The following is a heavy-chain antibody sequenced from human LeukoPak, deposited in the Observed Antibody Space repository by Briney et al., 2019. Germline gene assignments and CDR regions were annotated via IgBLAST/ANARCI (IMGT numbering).Heavy chain of an antibody. D-gene: IGHD6-19*01. CDR3: ARQVNSMAGTHFDV. CDR1: SGSIGSSNYY. Sequence: SETLSLTCTVSSGSIGSSNYYWGWIRQPPGKGLEWIGSIYYSGIAYYNPTLKSRVTISVDASKSHFSLRLSSVTAADTAVYYCARQVNSMAGTHFDVWGLGTLVPVSS. V-gene: IGHV4-39*01. J-gene: IGHJ4*02. CDR2: IYYSGIA.